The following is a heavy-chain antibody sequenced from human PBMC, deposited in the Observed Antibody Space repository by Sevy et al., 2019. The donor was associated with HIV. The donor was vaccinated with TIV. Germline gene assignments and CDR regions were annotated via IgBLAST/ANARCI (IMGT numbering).Heavy chain of an antibody. Sequence: GESLKISCKGSGYSFTTYWITWVRQMPGKGLEWRGRIDPSDSYTNYSPSFQGHVTISADKSISTVNLQWSSLKASDTAMYYCARHLGYYDSGTYYDYFDYWGQGTLVTVSS. J-gene: IGHJ4*02. CDR3: ARHLGYYDSGTYYDYFDY. CDR2: IDPSDSYT. V-gene: IGHV5-10-1*01. D-gene: IGHD3-10*01. CDR1: GYSFTTYW.